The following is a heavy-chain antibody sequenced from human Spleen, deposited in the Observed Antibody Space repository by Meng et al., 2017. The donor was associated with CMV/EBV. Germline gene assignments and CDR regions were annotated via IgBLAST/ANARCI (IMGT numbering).Heavy chain of an antibody. CDR1: GFTFSSYA. Sequence: AASGFTFSSYAMHWVRQAPGKGLEWVAVISYDGSNKYYADSVKGRFTISRDNSKNTLYLQMNSLRAEDTAVYFCAKRVGSNMGPFDSWGQGTLVTVSS. D-gene: IGHD1-26*01. V-gene: IGHV3-30-3*02. CDR2: ISYDGSNK. J-gene: IGHJ4*02. CDR3: AKRVGSNMGPFDS.